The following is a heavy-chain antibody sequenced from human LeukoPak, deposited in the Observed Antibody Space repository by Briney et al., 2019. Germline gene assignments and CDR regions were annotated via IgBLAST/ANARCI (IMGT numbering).Heavy chain of an antibody. D-gene: IGHD2-2*01. J-gene: IGHJ6*02. Sequence: SETLSLTCTVSGGSINSGGHYWSWIRQHPGKGLEWIGYIYYSGSTYYNPSLKSRVTISVDTSKNQFSLKLSSVTAADTAVYYCARAIYCSSTSCYPGGYGMDVWGQGTTVTVSS. CDR1: GGSINSGGHY. CDR3: ARAIYCSSTSCYPGGYGMDV. CDR2: IYYSGST. V-gene: IGHV4-31*03.